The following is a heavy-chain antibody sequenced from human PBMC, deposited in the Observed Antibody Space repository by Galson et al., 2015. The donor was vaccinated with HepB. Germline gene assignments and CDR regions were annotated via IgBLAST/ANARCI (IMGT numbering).Heavy chain of an antibody. CDR2: ISGSGGSR. CDR1: GFTFSNYA. D-gene: IGHD5-24*01. J-gene: IGHJ6*03. CDR3: AKGGGDGYDDYYYYMDV. V-gene: IGHV3-23*01. Sequence: SLRLSCAASGFTFSNYAMSWVRQAPGKGLEWVSAISGSGGSRYYADSVKGRFTISRDNSKNTLYLRMNSLRPKDTAVYYCAKGGGDGYDDYYYYMDVWGKGTTVTVSS.